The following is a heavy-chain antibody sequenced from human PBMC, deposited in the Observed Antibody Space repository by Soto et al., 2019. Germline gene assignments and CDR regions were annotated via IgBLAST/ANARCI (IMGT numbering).Heavy chain of an antibody. D-gene: IGHD3-22*01. CDR1: GFTFSSYG. CDR3: ARDWSSGYSDI. CDR2: IWHDGSNK. J-gene: IGHJ3*02. Sequence: LRLSFTASGFTFSSYGIHWVRQAPGKGLEWVALIWHDGSNKYYSDSVKGRFTISRDNSKNTLYLQMNSLRAEDTAVYYCARDWSSGYSDIWGQGTMVTVSS. V-gene: IGHV3-33*01.